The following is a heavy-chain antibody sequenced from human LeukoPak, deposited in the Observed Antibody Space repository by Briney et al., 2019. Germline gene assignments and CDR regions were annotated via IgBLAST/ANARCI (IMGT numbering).Heavy chain of an antibody. V-gene: IGHV4-38-2*01. CDR3: ARLSFLGVAHPSY. J-gene: IGHJ4*02. CDR2: IYHSGST. CDR1: GYSISSGYY. D-gene: IGHD3-3*01. Sequence: PSETLSLTCAVSGYSISSGYYWGWIRQPPGKGLEWIGSIYHSGSTYYNPSLKSRVTISVDTSKNQFSLKLSSVTAADTAVYYRARLSFLGVAHPSYWGQGTLVTVSS.